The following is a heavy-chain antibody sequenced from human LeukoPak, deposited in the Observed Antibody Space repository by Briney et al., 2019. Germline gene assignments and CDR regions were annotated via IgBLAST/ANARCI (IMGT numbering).Heavy chain of an antibody. V-gene: IGHV1-18*01. Sequence: ASVKVSCKASGYIFINYGISWVRQAPGQELEWMGRISGYSGNTDYAQNLQGRVTMTTDTSTTTAYMELRSLRSDDTAVYYCARDHEYSSSPPWGQGTMVTVSS. J-gene: IGHJ3*01. CDR2: ISGYSGNT. CDR3: ARDHEYSSSPP. CDR1: GYIFINYG. D-gene: IGHD6-6*01.